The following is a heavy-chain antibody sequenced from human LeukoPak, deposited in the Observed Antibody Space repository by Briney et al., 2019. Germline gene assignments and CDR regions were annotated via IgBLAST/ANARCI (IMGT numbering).Heavy chain of an antibody. CDR3: ARNASEQWSYYFDY. J-gene: IGHJ4*02. CDR1: GGSISSSSYY. CDR2: IYYSGST. V-gene: IGHV4-39*07. D-gene: IGHD2-15*01. Sequence: SETLSLTCTVSGGSISSSSYYWGRLRQPPGKGLEWIVSIYYSGSTYYNPSLKSRVTISVDTSKNQFSLKLSSVTAADAAVYYCARNASEQWSYYFDYWGQGTLVTVSS.